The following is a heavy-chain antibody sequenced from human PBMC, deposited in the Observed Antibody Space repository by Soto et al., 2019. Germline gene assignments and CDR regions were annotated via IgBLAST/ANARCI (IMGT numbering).Heavy chain of an antibody. CDR1: GGSFSAYY. CDR3: ARGGLNSSGWYLGYYYYGMDV. V-gene: IGHV4-34*01. CDR2: INHSGST. J-gene: IGHJ6*02. D-gene: IGHD6-19*01. Sequence: SETLSLTCAVYGGSFSAYYWSWIPQPPAKGLERTGQINHSGSTNYNPSLESRVTISVDTSKSQFSLKLSSVTAADTAVYYCARGGLNSSGWYLGYYYYGMDVWGQATSGSVSS.